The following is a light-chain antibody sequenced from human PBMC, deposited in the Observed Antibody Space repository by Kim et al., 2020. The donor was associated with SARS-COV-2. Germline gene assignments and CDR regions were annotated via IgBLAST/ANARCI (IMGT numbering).Light chain of an antibody. Sequence: GKTAELTSGRNNIASKSVHRYQQRPEQAPMLILHHNDDLPSGIPERFSGSQSGNTATLTISRAEAGDEADYYCQVWDSRGDHYVFGSGTKVTVL. V-gene: IGLV3-21*03. CDR3: QVWDSRGDHYV. J-gene: IGLJ1*01. CDR1: NIASKS. CDR2: HND.